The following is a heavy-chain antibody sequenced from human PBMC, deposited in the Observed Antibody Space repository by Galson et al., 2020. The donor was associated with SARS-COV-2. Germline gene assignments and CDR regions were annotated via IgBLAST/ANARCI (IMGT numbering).Heavy chain of an antibody. CDR1: GYTFNSYG. J-gene: IGHJ4*02. Sequence: ASVKVSCKAFGYTFNSYGVNWVRRAPGQGLEWIGWISVYSGNTNYAQKFQGRVTMTADTSTSTAYMELRSLRSDDTAVYYCARDRVVAAGTPGEYWGQGTQVIVYS. D-gene: IGHD2-2*01. CDR2: ISVYSGNT. CDR3: ARDRVVAAGTPGEY. V-gene: IGHV1-18*01.